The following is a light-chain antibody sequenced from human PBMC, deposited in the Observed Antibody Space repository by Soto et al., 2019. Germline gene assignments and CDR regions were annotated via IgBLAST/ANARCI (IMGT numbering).Light chain of an antibody. Sequence: DIQMTQSPSSLSASVGDRVTITCRASQSISNYLNWYQHKPGKAPKLLMFAASSLQRGVPSRFSGSGSGTDFTLTISSLQPEDFATYYCQQSYSTPYTFGQGTKLEIK. CDR2: AAS. V-gene: IGKV1-39*01. CDR3: QQSYSTPYT. CDR1: QSISNY. J-gene: IGKJ2*01.